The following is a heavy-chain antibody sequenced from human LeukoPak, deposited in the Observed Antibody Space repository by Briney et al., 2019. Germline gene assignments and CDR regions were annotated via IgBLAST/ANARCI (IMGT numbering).Heavy chain of an antibody. Sequence: SETLSLTCAVYGGSFSGYYWSRIRQPPGKGLEWIGEINHSGSTNYNPSLKSRVTISVDTSKNQFSLKLSSVTAADTAVYYCARGKGAPSGYPRFYYFDYWGQGILVTVSS. CDR2: INHSGST. J-gene: IGHJ4*02. CDR3: ARGKGAPSGYPRFYYFDY. D-gene: IGHD3-22*01. V-gene: IGHV4-34*01. CDR1: GGSFSGYY.